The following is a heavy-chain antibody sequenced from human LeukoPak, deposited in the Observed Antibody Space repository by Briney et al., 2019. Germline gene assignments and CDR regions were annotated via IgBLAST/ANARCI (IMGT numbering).Heavy chain of an antibody. CDR3: ARGSGWSHYFDY. D-gene: IGHD6-19*01. J-gene: IGHJ4*02. CDR1: GGSISSSSYY. CDR2: IYYSGST. Sequence: PSETLSLTCTVSGGSISSSSYYWGWIRQPPGKGLEWIGSIYYSGSTYYNPSLRSRVTISVDTSKNQFSLKLSSVTAADTAVYYCARGSGWSHYFDYWGQGTLVTVSS. V-gene: IGHV4-39*01.